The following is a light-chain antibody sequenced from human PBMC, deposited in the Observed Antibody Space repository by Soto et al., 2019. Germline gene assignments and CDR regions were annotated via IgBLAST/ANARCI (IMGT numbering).Light chain of an antibody. Sequence: EIVLTQSPATLSLPPGGRATLSCRASQSVSLSLAWYQQKPGQPPRLLIYDISTRATGIPTRFSGSGSGTEFTLTISSLQSEDFAVYYCQQYNSWPLTFGGGTKVDI. CDR1: QSVSLS. J-gene: IGKJ4*01. CDR3: QQYNSWPLT. CDR2: DIS. V-gene: IGKV3D-15*01.